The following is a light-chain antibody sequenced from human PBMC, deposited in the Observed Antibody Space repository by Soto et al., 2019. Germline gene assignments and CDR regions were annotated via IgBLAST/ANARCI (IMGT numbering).Light chain of an antibody. CDR1: SSAVGSYRL. V-gene: IGLV2-23*01. CDR2: EGS. Sequence: QSALTQPASVSGSPGQSITISCTGSSSAVGSYRLVSWYQYHPGKVPKLIIYEGSKRPSGVSNRFSGSEPGNTASLTISGLQAEDEADYYCCSSAPSRTVVFGTGTKLTVL. J-gene: IGLJ1*01. CDR3: CSSAPSRTVV.